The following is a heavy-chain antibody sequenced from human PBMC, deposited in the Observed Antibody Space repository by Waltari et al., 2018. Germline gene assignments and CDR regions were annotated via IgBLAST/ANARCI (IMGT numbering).Heavy chain of an antibody. J-gene: IGHJ2*01. CDR3: ARDRHFSDGGAYYESGL. CDR1: GGTFGSYA. V-gene: IGHV1-69*13. D-gene: IGHD2-21*01. Sequence: QVQLVQSGSEVKKPGSSVKVSCKASGGTFGSYAVSWVRQAPGQGLEWVGGSKPVLGTTSYEQKFQDRVTLIADDSSSTVYMELSSLKSDDTAVYYCARDRHFSDGGAYYESGLWGRGTLVTVSS. CDR2: SKPVLGTT.